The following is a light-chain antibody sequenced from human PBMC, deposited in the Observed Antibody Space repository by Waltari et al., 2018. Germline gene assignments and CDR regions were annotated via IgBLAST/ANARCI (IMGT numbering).Light chain of an antibody. Sequence: DIQMTQSPSSLSASVGEKVTITCLASQRNSEYLNWYQQKPGKAPKLLIYGASSLQSGVPSRFSGSGSGTDFTLSITSLQPEDSATYYCQQSYTFGGGTKVEIK. J-gene: IGKJ4*01. CDR1: QRNSEY. CDR3: QQSYT. V-gene: IGKV1-39*01. CDR2: GAS.